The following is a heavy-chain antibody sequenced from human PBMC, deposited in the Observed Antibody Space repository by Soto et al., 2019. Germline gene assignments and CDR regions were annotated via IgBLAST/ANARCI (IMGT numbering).Heavy chain of an antibody. J-gene: IGHJ4*02. Sequence: GGSLRLSCAASGFTVSSNYMTWVRQAPGKGLEWVSVIYSGGSTYYADSVKGRFTISRDNSKNTLYLQMNGLRAEDTAVYYCARDNGDYSFRDWGQGTLVTVSS. V-gene: IGHV3-66*01. CDR2: IYSGGST. CDR1: GFTVSSNY. CDR3: ARDNGDYSFRD. D-gene: IGHD4-17*01.